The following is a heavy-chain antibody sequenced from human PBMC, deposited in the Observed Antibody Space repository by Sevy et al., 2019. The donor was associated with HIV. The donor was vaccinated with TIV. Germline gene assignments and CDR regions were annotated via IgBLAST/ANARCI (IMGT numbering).Heavy chain of an antibody. CDR2: ISYDGSNK. CDR1: GFTFSSYA. Sequence: GGSLRLSCAASGFTFSSYAMHWVRQAPGKGLEWVAVISYDGSNKYYADSVKGRFTISRDNSKNTLYLQMNSLRAEDTAVYNCASDMGCVTTDWYFDLWGRGTLVTVSS. V-gene: IGHV3-30-3*01. D-gene: IGHD4-17*01. J-gene: IGHJ2*01. CDR3: ASDMGCVTTDWYFDL.